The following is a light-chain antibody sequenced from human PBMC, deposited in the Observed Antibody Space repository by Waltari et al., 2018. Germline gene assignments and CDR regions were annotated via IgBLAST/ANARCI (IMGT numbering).Light chain of an antibody. CDR2: DAS. CDR3: QHRKNWPPT. Sequence: EIMVTQSPATLSLSPGERANLSCRASQSVSSYLTWYQQKPGQAPRPLIYDASNRATGIPARFSGSGSGTDFSLTISSLEPEDFAVYYCQHRKNWPPTFGPGTRVDIK. CDR1: QSVSSY. J-gene: IGKJ3*01. V-gene: IGKV3-11*01.